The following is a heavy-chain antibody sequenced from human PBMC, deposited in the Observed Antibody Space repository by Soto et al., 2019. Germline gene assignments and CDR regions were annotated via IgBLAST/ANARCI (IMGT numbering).Heavy chain of an antibody. CDR3: ARPRSVIPAAITAFDI. J-gene: IGHJ3*02. CDR2: IRSSGPTM. Sequence: QVQLVESGGGLVKLGGSLRLSCAASGFTFSDFYRGGIRRAPGKGLGWVSYIRSSGPTMFYADSGKGRFTISRDNAKSSLYLQMNSLRAEDTAVYYCARPRSVIPAAITAFDIWGQGTMVTVSS. CDR1: GFTFSDFY. D-gene: IGHD2-2*01. V-gene: IGHV3-11*01.